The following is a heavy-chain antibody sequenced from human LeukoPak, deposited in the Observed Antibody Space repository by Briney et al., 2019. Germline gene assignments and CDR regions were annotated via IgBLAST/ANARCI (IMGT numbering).Heavy chain of an antibody. CDR1: GYTFTGYY. D-gene: IGHD2-21*01. V-gene: IGHV1-2*02. J-gene: IGHJ4*02. CDR2: INPNSGGT. Sequence: ASVKVSCKASGYTFTGYYMHWVRQAPGQGLEWMGWINPNSGGTNYAQKFQGRVTMTRDTSISTAYMELSRLRSDDTAVYYCAREVGGENSFDYWGQGTLVTVSS. CDR3: AREVGGENSFDY.